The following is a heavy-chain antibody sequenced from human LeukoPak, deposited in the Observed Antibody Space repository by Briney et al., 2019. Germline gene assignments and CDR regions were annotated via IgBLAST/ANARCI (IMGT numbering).Heavy chain of an antibody. CDR1: GFTFSSYN. Sequence: GGSLRLSCAASGFTFSSYNMNWVRQAPGKGLEWVSSISSSISYIYYADSVKGRFTISRDNAKNSLYLQMNSLRAEDTAVYYCARGGGYCSSTSCYGPWYFDLWGRGTLVTVSS. CDR3: ARGGGYCSSTSCYGPWYFDL. D-gene: IGHD2-2*01. V-gene: IGHV3-21*01. J-gene: IGHJ2*01. CDR2: ISSSISYI.